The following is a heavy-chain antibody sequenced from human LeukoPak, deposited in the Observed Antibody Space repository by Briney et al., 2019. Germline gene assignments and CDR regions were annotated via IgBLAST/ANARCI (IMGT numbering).Heavy chain of an antibody. V-gene: IGHV4-39*07. J-gene: IGHJ3*02. CDR1: GGPISSSGHY. D-gene: IGHD2-2*01. CDR2: IYYSGGT. CDR3: ARWNIVVVPAAPHNAFDI. Sequence: SGTLSLTCTVSGGPISSSGHYWGWIRQPPGKGLEWIGSIYYSGGTYYNPSLKSRVTISVDTSKNQFSLKLSSVTAADTAVYYCARWNIVVVPAAPHNAFDIWGQGTMVTVSS.